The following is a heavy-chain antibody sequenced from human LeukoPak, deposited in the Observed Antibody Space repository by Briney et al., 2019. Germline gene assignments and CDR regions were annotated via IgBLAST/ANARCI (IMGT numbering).Heavy chain of an antibody. J-gene: IGHJ4*02. Sequence: GSLRLSCAASGFTFSSYSMNWVRQAPGKGLEWVSSISSSSSYIYYADSVKGRFTISRDNAKNSLYLQMNSLRAEDTAVYYCAKDRIAAAGVYYFDYWGQGTLVTVSS. D-gene: IGHD6-13*01. CDR1: GFTFSSYS. CDR2: ISSSSSYI. CDR3: AKDRIAAAGVYYFDY. V-gene: IGHV3-21*01.